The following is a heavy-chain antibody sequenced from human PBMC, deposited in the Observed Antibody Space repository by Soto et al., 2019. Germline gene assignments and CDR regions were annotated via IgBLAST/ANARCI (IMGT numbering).Heavy chain of an antibody. J-gene: IGHJ4*02. Sequence: PGESLKISCAASGFTFSDYPMNWVRQAPGKGLEWVSSIRTISSAIYFADSVRGRFTISRDNARNSLYLQMTSLRDEDTAVYYCARETPSFDSWGQGTLVTVPS. CDR3: ARETPSFDS. D-gene: IGHD2-15*01. CDR1: GFTFSDYP. CDR2: IRTISSAI. V-gene: IGHV3-48*02.